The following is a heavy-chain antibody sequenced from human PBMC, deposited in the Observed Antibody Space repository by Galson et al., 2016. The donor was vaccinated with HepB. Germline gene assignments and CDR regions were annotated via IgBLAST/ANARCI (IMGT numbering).Heavy chain of an antibody. CDR1: GGSISSGGYF. D-gene: IGHD2/OR15-2a*01. CDR2: IDDTGRT. Sequence: TLSLTCAVSGGSISSGGYFWNWIRQHPGKGLEWIGYIDDTGRTHQNPSLNSRVTLSLDTSKNQFFLKLTSVTAADTAVYYCARAGTLTTYWFYFDFWGQGNLVPVSS. J-gene: IGHJ4*02. CDR3: ARAGTLTTYWFYFDF. V-gene: IGHV4-31*11.